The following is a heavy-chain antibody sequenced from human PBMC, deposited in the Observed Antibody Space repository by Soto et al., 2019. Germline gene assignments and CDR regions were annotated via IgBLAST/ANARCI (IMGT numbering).Heavy chain of an antibody. V-gene: IGHV4-59*01. J-gene: IGHJ5*01. CDR1: GAYLNGYV. CDR3: ARAPSWNYDS. Sequence: PSETLSLTCTVSGAYLNGYVWSWIRQAPGKGLEWIGHIYYTGSPNYNPSLRSRVTISVDTSKQQVSLMLKSVTAADTAVYFCARAPSWNYDSWGQGTLVTVSS. D-gene: IGHD1-7*01. CDR2: IYYTGSP.